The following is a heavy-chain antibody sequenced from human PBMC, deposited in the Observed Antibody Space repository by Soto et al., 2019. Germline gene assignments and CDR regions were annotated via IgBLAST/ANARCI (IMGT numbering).Heavy chain of an antibody. Sequence: ASVKVSCKASGGSFSSYAISWVRQAPRQGLEWMGGIIPIFGTAYYAQKFRGRVTITADESTSTAYMELSSLRSEDTAVYYCARDNAIAVIPALGYYYGMDVWGQGTTVTVSS. D-gene: IGHD3-16*02. CDR3: ARDNAIAVIPALGYYYGMDV. CDR1: GGSFSSYA. V-gene: IGHV1-69*13. CDR2: IIPIFGTA. J-gene: IGHJ6*02.